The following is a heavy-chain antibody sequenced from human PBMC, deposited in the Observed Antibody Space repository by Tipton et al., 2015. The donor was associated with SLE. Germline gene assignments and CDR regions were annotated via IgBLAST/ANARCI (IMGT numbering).Heavy chain of an antibody. V-gene: IGHV1-18*01. CDR2: ISAYNGNT. Sequence: QLVQSGAEVKKPGASVKVSCKASGYTFTTYGIHWVRQAPGQGLEWMGWISAYNGNTNYAQKVQGRVTMTTDKSTTTAHMEVRRLRSDDTAVYYCVVGIDYGGIDSWGQGTMVTVSS. D-gene: IGHD4/OR15-4a*01. CDR3: VVGIDYGGIDS. CDR1: GYTFTTYG. J-gene: IGHJ3*02.